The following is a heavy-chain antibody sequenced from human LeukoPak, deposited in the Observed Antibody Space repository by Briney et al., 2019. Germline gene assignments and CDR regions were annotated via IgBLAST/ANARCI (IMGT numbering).Heavy chain of an antibody. CDR1: GGSISSGGYS. V-gene: IGHV4-30-2*01. CDR2: IYHSGST. CDR3: ARGRYQLQHNWFDP. J-gene: IGHJ5*02. D-gene: IGHD2-2*01. Sequence: SQTLSLTCAVSGGSISSGGYSWSWIRQPPGKGLEWIGYIYHSGSTYYNPSLKSRVTISVDRPKNQFSLKLSSVTAADTAVYYCARGRYQLQHNWFDPWGQGTLVTVSS.